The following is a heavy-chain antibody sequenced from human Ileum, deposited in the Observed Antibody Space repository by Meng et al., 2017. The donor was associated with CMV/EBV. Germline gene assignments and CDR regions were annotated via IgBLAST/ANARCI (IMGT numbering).Heavy chain of an antibody. J-gene: IGHJ4*02. D-gene: IGHD3-10*01. CDR3: VRGLSGSNPSY. Sequence: GGSLRLSCVASGFTFSSYWMTWVRQAPGKGLEWVANIKQDGSEEYYVDSVKGRFTISRDNAKNSLYLQMHSLRAEDTAVYYCVRGLSGSNPSYWGQGALVTGSS. CDR1: GFTFSSYW. V-gene: IGHV3-7*01. CDR2: IKQDGSEE.